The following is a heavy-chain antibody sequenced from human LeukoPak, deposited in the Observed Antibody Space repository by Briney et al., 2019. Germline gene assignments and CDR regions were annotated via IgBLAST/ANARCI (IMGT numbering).Heavy chain of an antibody. D-gene: IGHD4-17*01. J-gene: IGHJ5*02. V-gene: IGHV4-4*07. CDR2: IYTSGST. CDR1: GGSISSYY. CDR3: ARGATTDWIDWFDP. Sequence: SETLSLTCTVSGGSISSYYWSWIRQPAGKGLEWIGRIYTSGSTNYNPSLKSRVTMSVDTPKNQFSLKLSSVTAADTAVYYCARGATTDWIDWFDPWGQGTLVTVSS.